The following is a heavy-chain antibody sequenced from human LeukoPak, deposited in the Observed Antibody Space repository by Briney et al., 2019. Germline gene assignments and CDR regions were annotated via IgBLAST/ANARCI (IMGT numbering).Heavy chain of an antibody. CDR1: GGSISSSSFY. CDR2: IFYNGST. CDR3: ARHIAVPGKKRLDY. Sequence: PSETLSLTCTVSGGSISSSSFYWAWIRQPPRKGLEWIGNIFYNGSTYYSPSLRSRVTMSLDTSENQFSLKVRSVTAADTAVYFCARHIAVPGKKRLDYWGQGTLVTVSS. V-gene: IGHV4-39*01. J-gene: IGHJ4*02. D-gene: IGHD6-19*01.